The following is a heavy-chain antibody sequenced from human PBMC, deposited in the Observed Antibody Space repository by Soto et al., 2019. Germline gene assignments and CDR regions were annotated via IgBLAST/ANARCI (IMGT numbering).Heavy chain of an antibody. CDR2: IKQDGSEK. CDR1: GFTFSSYW. V-gene: IGHV3-7*03. CDR3: ARDPKHYDSSGYTDY. Sequence: GGSLRLSSAASGFTFSSYWMSWVRQAPGKGLEWVANIKQDGSEKYYVDSVKGRFTISRDNAKNSLYLQMNSLRAEDTAVYYCARDPKHYDSSGYTDYWGQGTLVTVSS. D-gene: IGHD3-22*01. J-gene: IGHJ4*02.